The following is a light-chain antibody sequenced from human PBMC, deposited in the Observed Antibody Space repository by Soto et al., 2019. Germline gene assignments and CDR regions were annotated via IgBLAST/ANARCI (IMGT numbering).Light chain of an antibody. CDR2: WAS. CDR1: RTVFDNFNNKDY. J-gene: IGKJ4*01. V-gene: IGKV4-1*01. Sequence: DIVMTQSPDSLAVSLGERATINCKSSRTVFDNFNNKDYLAWYQHKPGQPPKLLFYWASTRESGVPDRFSGSGSGTDFTLTISSLQAEDVAVYYCQQYYSTPPAFGGGTKVDIK. CDR3: QQYYSTPPA.